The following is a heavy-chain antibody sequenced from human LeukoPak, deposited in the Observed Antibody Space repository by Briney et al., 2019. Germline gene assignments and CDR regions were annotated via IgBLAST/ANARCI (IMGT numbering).Heavy chain of an antibody. CDR3: AKDAPYYYYMDV. Sequence: GGSLRLSCAASGFTFSSYSMNWVRQAPGKGLEWASSISTSSIYIYYADSVKGRFTISRDNSKNTLYLQMNSLRAEDTAVYYCAKDAPYYYYMDVWGKGTTVTVSS. J-gene: IGHJ6*03. CDR1: GFTFSSYS. V-gene: IGHV3-21*01. CDR2: ISTSSIYI.